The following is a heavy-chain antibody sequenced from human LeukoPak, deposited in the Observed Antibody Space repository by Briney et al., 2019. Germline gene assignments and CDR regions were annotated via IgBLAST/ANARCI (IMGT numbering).Heavy chain of an antibody. J-gene: IGHJ4*02. CDR1: GGSISSYY. V-gene: IGHV4-4*07. Sequence: PSETLSLTCTVSGGSISSYYWSWIQQPAGKGLEWIGRIYTSGSTNYNPSLKSRVTMSVDTSKNQFSLKLSSVTAADTAVYYCARGPNWNYGQDFDYWGQGTLVTVSS. CDR2: IYTSGST. CDR3: ARGPNWNYGQDFDY. D-gene: IGHD1-7*01.